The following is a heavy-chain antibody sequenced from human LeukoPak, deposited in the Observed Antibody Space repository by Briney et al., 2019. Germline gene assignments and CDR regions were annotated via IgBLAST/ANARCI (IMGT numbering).Heavy chain of an antibody. CDR1: GFTFSTYG. CDR3: ARPFYYDSSGYFDY. Sequence: PGGSLRLSCTASGFTFSTYGMHWVRQAPGKGLGWVALIRPDGTSKYYADSVRGRFTISRDNSKNTLFLQKNSLRTEDTAVYYCARPFYYDSSGYFDYWGQGTLVTVSS. CDR2: IRPDGTSK. V-gene: IGHV3-30*02. J-gene: IGHJ4*02. D-gene: IGHD3-22*01.